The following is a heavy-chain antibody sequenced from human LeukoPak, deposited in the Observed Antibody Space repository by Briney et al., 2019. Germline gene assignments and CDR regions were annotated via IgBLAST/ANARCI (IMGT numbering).Heavy chain of an antibody. CDR1: GGTFSNYT. V-gene: IGHV1-69*02. D-gene: IGHD2-2*01. Sequence: GSSVKVSCKASGGTFSNYTISWVRQAPGQGLEWMERIIPIRGIANYAEKFQGRVTITADKSTSTAYMELSSLRSEDTAVYYCARALGYCSSTSCSIDAFDIWGQGTMVTVSS. J-gene: IGHJ3*02. CDR2: IIPIRGIA. CDR3: ARALGYCSSTSCSIDAFDI.